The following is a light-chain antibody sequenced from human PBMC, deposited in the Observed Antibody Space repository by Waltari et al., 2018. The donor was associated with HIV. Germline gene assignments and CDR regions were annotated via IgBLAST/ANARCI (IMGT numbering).Light chain of an antibody. J-gene: IGKJ1*01. Sequence: EIVLTQYPGTLSLSPGERAPLSCRTSQSIDGSYLAWYPQKPGQAPRLLIYGATRRATGVPDRFSGSGSGTDFSLTISRLEPEDFAVYYCQHYSKSPTWTFGQGTKVEIK. CDR2: GAT. CDR1: QSIDGSY. V-gene: IGKV3-20*01. CDR3: QHYSKSPTWT.